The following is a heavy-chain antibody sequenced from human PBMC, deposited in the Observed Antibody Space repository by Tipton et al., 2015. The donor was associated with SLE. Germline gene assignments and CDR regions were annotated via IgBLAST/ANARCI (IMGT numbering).Heavy chain of an antibody. Sequence: LRLSCAVYGGSFSGYYWSWIRQPPGKGLEWIGEINHSGSTNYNPSLKSRVTISVDTSKNQFSLKLSSVTAAATAVYYCARRSWGQFDYWGQGTLVTVSS. J-gene: IGHJ4*02. CDR3: ARRSWGQFDY. CDR1: GGSFSGYY. D-gene: IGHD3-16*01. V-gene: IGHV4-34*01. CDR2: INHSGST.